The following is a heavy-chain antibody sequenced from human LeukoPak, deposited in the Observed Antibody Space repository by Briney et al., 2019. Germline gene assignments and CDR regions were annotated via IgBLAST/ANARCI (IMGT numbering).Heavy chain of an antibody. CDR2: IHYSGST. CDR3: ARDQGSQTAYYYMDV. Sequence: SETLSLTCTVSGGSISSYYRNWIRQAPGKGLEWIGYIHYSGSTNYNPSLKSRVTISVDTSKNQFALKLTSVTAADTAVYYCARDQGSQTAYYYMDVWGKGTTVTVSS. V-gene: IGHV4-59*01. CDR1: GGSISSYY. J-gene: IGHJ6*03. D-gene: IGHD3-10*01.